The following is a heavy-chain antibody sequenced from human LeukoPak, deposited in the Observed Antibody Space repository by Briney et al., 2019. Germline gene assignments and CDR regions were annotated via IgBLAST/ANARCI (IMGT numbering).Heavy chain of an antibody. CDR1: GFTFSSYA. CDR3: AKADVPYYDSSGLIY. D-gene: IGHD3-22*01. J-gene: IGHJ4*02. Sequence: PGGSLRLSCAASGFTFSSYAMHWVRQAPGKGLEWVAVISYDGSNKYYADSVKGRFTISRDNSKNTLYLQMNSLRAEDTAVYYCAKADVPYYDSSGLIYWGQGTLVTVSS. V-gene: IGHV3-30*04. CDR2: ISYDGSNK.